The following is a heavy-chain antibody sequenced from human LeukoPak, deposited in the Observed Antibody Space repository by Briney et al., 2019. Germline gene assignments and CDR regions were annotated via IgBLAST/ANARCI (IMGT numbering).Heavy chain of an antibody. Sequence: GESLKISCKGSGYRFTSYWIGWVRQMPGKGLEWMGIIYPGDSDTRYSPSFQGQVTISADKSISTAYLQWSSLKASDTAMYYCARTAYTSRWAIDYWGQGTLVTVSS. CDR2: IYPGDSDT. D-gene: IGHD6-13*01. CDR1: GYRFTSYW. J-gene: IGHJ4*02. V-gene: IGHV5-51*01. CDR3: ARTAYTSRWAIDY.